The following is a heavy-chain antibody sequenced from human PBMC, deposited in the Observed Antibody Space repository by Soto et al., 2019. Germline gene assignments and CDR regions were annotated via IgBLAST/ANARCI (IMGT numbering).Heavy chain of an antibody. D-gene: IGHD4-17*01. CDR3: ARDGGLTVTTHFDY. Sequence: EVQLVESGGGLVQPGGSLRLSCAASGFTFSSYEMNWVRQAPGKGLEWVSYISDSGNTIYYADSVKGRFAISRDNARNSLYPLMNSLRAEDTAVYYCARDGGLTVTTHFDYWGQGTLVTVSS. V-gene: IGHV3-48*03. CDR2: ISDSGNTI. J-gene: IGHJ4*02. CDR1: GFTFSSYE.